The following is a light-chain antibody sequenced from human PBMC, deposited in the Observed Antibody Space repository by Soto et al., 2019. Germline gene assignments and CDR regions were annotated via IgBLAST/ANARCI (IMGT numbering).Light chain of an antibody. J-gene: IGKJ4*01. CDR3: QQYNNWPPLT. CDR1: QSVSDN. Sequence: EIVMTQSPATLSVSPGERATLSCRASQSVSDNLAWYQQKAGQAPRLLIYGASTRATGIPARFSGSGSATEFTLTISSLQSEDFAVYYCQQYNNWPPLTFGGGTKVEIK. V-gene: IGKV3-15*01. CDR2: GAS.